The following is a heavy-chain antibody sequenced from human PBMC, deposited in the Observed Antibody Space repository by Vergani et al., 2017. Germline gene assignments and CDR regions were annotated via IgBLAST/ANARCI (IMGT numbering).Heavy chain of an antibody. J-gene: IGHJ4*02. CDR3: AKGVDDFWSGFDY. Sequence: EVQLLESGGGLVQPGRSLRLSCAASGFTFDDYAMHWVRQAPGKGLEWVSGISWSSGSIGYADSVKGRFTISRDNAKNSLYLQMNSLRAEDTALYYCAKGVDDFWSGFDYWGQGTLVTVSS. CDR2: ISWSSGSI. V-gene: IGHV3-9*01. D-gene: IGHD3-3*01. CDR1: GFTFDDYA.